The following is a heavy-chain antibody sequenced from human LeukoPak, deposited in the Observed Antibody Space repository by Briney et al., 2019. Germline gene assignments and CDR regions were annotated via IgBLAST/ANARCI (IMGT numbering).Heavy chain of an antibody. CDR2: IYYSGST. CDR1: GGSISSYY. D-gene: IGHD2-2*02. CDR3: ASTPHRYCSSTSCYTDY. J-gene: IGHJ4*02. V-gene: IGHV4-59*01. Sequence: SETLSLTCTVSGGSISSYYWSWIRQPPGKGLEWIGYIYYSGSTNYNPSLKSRVTISVDTSKNQFSLKLSSVTAADTAVYYCASTPHRYCSSTSCYTDYWGQGTLLTVSS.